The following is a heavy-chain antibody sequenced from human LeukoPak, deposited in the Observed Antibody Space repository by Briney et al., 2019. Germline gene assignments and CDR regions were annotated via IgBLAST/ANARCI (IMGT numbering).Heavy chain of an antibody. CDR2: RYYRTRWYS. J-gene: IGHJ4*02. CDR3: ARGGGGMTVDLFDH. CDR1: GDSVSRTNAA. V-gene: IGHV6-1*01. Sequence: SQTLLLTCVSSGDSVSRTNAAWNWSRQSPSRGLGWLGRRYYRTRWYSDSAVSVKSRIIINADTSKNQFSLQLNSVTAEDTAVYYCARGGGGMTVDLFDHWGQGTPVTVSS. D-gene: IGHD6-19*01.